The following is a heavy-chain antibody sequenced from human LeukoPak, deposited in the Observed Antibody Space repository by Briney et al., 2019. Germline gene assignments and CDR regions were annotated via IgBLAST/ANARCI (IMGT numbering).Heavy chain of an antibody. J-gene: IGHJ6*03. Sequence: GESLKISCKGSGYSFTSYWIGWVRQMPGKGLEWMGIIYPGDSDTRYSPSFQGQVTISADKSISTAYLQWSSLKASDTAMYYCARLAPIAAAGRLYYYFYMDVWGKGTTVTVSS. CDR2: IYPGDSDT. V-gene: IGHV5-51*01. D-gene: IGHD6-13*01. CDR1: GYSFTSYW. CDR3: ARLAPIAAAGRLYYYFYMDV.